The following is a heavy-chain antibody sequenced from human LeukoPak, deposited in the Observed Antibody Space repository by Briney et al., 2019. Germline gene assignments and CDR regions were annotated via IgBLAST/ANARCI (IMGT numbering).Heavy chain of an antibody. D-gene: IGHD1-26*01. V-gene: IGHV4-39*07. CDR1: GGSISSSSYY. Sequence: SKTLSLTCTVSGGSISSSSYYWGWIRQPPGKGLEWIGSIYYSGSTYYNPSLKSRVTISVDTSKNQFSLKLSSVTAADTAVYYCARAILVRYYYYYMDVWAKGPRSPSP. CDR2: IYYSGST. CDR3: ARAILVRYYYYYMDV. J-gene: IGHJ6*03.